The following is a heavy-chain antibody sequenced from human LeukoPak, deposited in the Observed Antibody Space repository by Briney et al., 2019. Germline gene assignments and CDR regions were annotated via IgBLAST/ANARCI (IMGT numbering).Heavy chain of an antibody. Sequence: ATVKVSFTASVYTFTTYGINWVRQAPGQGLEWMGWISAYNGNTNYAQKLQGRVTMTTDTSTRTAYMELRSLRSDDTAVYYCARDLLGRWGYFDYWGQGTLVTVSS. V-gene: IGHV1-18*01. D-gene: IGHD7-27*01. CDR2: ISAYNGNT. J-gene: IGHJ4*02. CDR3: ARDLLGRWGYFDY. CDR1: VYTFTTYG.